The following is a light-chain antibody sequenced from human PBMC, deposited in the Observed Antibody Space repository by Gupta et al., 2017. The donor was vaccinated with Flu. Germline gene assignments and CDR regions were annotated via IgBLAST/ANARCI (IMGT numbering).Light chain of an antibody. J-gene: IGKJ2*03. CDR3: QQYNNWPPRYS. Sequence: EIVMTPSPATLSVSPGARATLSCRASQSVSSNLAWYQQKPGQAPRLLIYGASTRATGIPARFRGSGSGTEFTLTISSLQSEDFAVYYCQQYNNWPPRYSFGQGTKLEIK. V-gene: IGKV3-15*01. CDR1: QSVSSN. CDR2: GAS.